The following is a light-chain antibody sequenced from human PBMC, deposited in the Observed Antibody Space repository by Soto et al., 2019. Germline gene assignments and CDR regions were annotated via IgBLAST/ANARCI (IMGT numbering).Light chain of an antibody. J-gene: IGLJ1*01. CDR2: EAS. V-gene: IGLV2-18*01. Sequence: QSALTQPPSVSGSPGQSVTISCTGTSTDFVIYNRVSWYQQPPGTAPKLIIYEASNRPSGVPDRFSGSKSGNTASLTISGLQSADEADYYCSLYTSENTYVFVTGTKVTVL. CDR1: STDFVIYNR. CDR3: SLYTSENTYV.